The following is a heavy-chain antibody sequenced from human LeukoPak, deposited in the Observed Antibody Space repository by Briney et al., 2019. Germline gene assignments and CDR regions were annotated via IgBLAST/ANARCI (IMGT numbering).Heavy chain of an antibody. CDR3: ARCAGHSSGWYELPDYYYYMDV. Sequence: SETLSLTCTVSGGSISSYYWSWIRQPPGKGLEWIGYIYYGGSTNYNPSLKSRVTISVDTSKNQFSLKLSSVTAADTAVYYCARCAGHSSGWYELPDYYYYMDVWGKGTTVTVSS. V-gene: IGHV4-59*01. D-gene: IGHD6-19*01. J-gene: IGHJ6*03. CDR2: IYYGGST. CDR1: GGSISSYY.